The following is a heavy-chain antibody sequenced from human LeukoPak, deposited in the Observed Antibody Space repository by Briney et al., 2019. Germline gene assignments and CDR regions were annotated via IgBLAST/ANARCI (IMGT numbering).Heavy chain of an antibody. CDR3: ARAGLLEWLLYAY. CDR1: GYTFTGYY. Sequence: ASVKVSCEASGYTFTGYYMHWVRQAPGQGLEWMGWINPNSGGTEYAQKFQGRVTMTRDTSISTAYMELSRLRSDDTAVYYCARAGLLEWLLYAYWGQGTLVTVSS. D-gene: IGHD3-3*01. J-gene: IGHJ4*02. V-gene: IGHV1-2*02. CDR2: INPNSGGT.